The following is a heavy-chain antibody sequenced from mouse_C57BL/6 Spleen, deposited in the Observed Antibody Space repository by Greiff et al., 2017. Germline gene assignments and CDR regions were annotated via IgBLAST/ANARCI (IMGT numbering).Heavy chain of an antibody. CDR1: GYTFTSYD. Sequence: QVQLKESGPELVKPGASVKLSCKASGYTFTSYDINWVKQRPGQGLEWIGWIYPRDGSTKYNEKFKGKATLTVDTSSSTAYMELHSLTSEDSAVYFCARLGAYDGYYWFAYWGQGTLVTVSA. CDR3: ARLGAYDGYYWFAY. D-gene: IGHD2-3*01. CDR2: IYPRDGST. V-gene: IGHV1-85*01. J-gene: IGHJ3*01.